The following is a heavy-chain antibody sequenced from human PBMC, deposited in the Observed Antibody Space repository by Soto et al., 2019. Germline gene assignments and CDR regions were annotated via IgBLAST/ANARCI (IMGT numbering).Heavy chain of an antibody. J-gene: IGHJ4*02. D-gene: IGHD2-2*02. CDR3: AATRYCSSTSCYIGPFDY. Sequence: GASVKVSCKASGFTFTSSAMQWVRQARGQRLEWIGWIVVGSGNTNYAQKFQERVTITRDMSTSTAYMELSSLRSEDTAVYYCAATRYCSSTSCYIGPFDYWGQGTLVPVSS. V-gene: IGHV1-58*02. CDR2: IVVGSGNT. CDR1: GFTFTSSA.